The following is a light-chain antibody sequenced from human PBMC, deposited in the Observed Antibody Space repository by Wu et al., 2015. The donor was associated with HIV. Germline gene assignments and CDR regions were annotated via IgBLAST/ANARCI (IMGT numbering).Light chain of an antibody. Sequence: EIVLTQSPATLSLSPGERATLSCRASQTVNSNFLAWYQQKPGQAPRLLIFGASSRAAGIPDRFNGSGSGTDFTLTISRLEPEDFAVYYCQQYGSSPQFTFGPGTKWISN. CDR3: QQYGSSPQFT. V-gene: IGKV3-20*01. J-gene: IGKJ3*01. CDR1: QTVNSNF. CDR2: GAS.